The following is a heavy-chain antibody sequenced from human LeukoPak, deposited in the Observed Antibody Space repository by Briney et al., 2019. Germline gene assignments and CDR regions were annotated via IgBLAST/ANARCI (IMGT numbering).Heavy chain of an antibody. V-gene: IGHV3-23*01. J-gene: IGHJ4*02. D-gene: IGHD4-17*01. CDR2: ISGSGGST. Sequence: GGSLRLSCAASGFTFSSYAMSWVRQAPGKGLEWVSAISGSGGSTYYADSVEGRFTISRDNSKNTLHLQMNSLRAEDTPVYYCAKDGGSTVTTPGPPHWGQGTLVTVSS. CDR1: GFTFSSYA. CDR3: AKDGGSTVTTPGPPH.